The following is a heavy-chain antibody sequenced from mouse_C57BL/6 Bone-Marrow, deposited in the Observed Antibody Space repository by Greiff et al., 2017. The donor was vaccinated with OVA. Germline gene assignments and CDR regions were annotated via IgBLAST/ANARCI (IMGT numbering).Heavy chain of an antibody. J-gene: IGHJ2*01. CDR3: TAYYYGSSYKDY. Sequence: EVQLQQSGAELVRPGASVKLSCTASGFNIKDYYMHWVKQRPEQGLEWIGRIDPEDGDTEYAPKFQGKATMTADTSSNTAYLQLSSLTSEDTAVYYCTAYYYGSSYKDYWGQGTTLTVSS. CDR1: GFNIKDYY. CDR2: IDPEDGDT. V-gene: IGHV14-1*01. D-gene: IGHD1-1*01.